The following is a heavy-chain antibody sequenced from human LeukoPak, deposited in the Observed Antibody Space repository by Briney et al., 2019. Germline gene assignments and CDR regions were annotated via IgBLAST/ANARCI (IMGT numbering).Heavy chain of an antibody. D-gene: IGHD2-2*01. V-gene: IGHV4-59*01. Sequence: SETLSLTCTVSGGSISSYYWSWIRQPPGKGLEWIGYIYYSGSTNYNPSLKRRVTISVDTSKNQFPMKLSSVTAADTAGYYCVRDSSSAMYYIASGYYYYGMDVWGQGTTVTVSS. J-gene: IGHJ6*02. CDR1: GGSISSYY. CDR2: IYYSGST. CDR3: VRDSSSAMYYIASGYYYYGMDV.